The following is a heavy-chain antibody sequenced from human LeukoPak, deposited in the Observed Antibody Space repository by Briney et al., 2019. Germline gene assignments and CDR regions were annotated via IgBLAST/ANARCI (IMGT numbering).Heavy chain of an antibody. Sequence: SETLSLTCTVSGGSISSGGYYWSWIRQHPGMGLEWIGYIYYSGSTYYNPSLKSRVTISVDTSKNQFSLELSSVTAADTAVYYCARDRGTIFGVVAGYFDLWGRGTLVTVSS. V-gene: IGHV4-31*03. J-gene: IGHJ2*01. CDR2: IYYSGST. CDR1: GGSISSGGYY. CDR3: ARDRGTIFGVVAGYFDL. D-gene: IGHD3-3*01.